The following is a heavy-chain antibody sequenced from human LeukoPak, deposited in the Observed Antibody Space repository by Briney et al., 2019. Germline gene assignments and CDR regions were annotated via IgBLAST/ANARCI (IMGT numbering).Heavy chain of an antibody. V-gene: IGHV3-21*01. CDR3: TRGVPTMILVGDY. CDR2: ISSGSGYM. J-gene: IGHJ4*02. D-gene: IGHD3-22*01. CDR1: GFTFSSYN. Sequence: GGSLRLSCVASGFTFSSYNMNWVRQAPGKGLEWVSSISSGSGYMYYADSVKGRFTISRDNAKNSLYLQMNSLKAEDTAMYYCTRGVPTMILVGDYWGQGILVTVSS.